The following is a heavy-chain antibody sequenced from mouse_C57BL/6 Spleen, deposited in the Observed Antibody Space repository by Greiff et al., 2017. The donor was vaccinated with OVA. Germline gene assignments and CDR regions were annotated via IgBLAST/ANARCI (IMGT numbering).Heavy chain of an antibody. CDR2: IHPNSGST. CDR3: ARERNYHGAMDY. J-gene: IGHJ4*01. Sequence: QVQLQQSGAELVKPGASVKLSCKASGYTFTSYWMHWVKQRPGQGLEWIGMIHPNSGSTNYNEKFKSKATLTVDKSSSTAYMQLSSLTSEDSAVYYCARERNYHGAMDYWGQGTSVTVSS. D-gene: IGHD1-1*01. V-gene: IGHV1-64*01. CDR1: GYTFTSYW.